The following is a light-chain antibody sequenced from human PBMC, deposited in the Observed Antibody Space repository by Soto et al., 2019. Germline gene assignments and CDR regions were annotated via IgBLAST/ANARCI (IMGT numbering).Light chain of an antibody. CDR3: QQYDKSWT. J-gene: IGKJ1*01. Sequence: EIVLTQSPGTLSLSPGERATLSCRASQSIRSVYLAWYQQKPGQAPRLLIHGTSNRATGIPDRFSGSGSGTDFTLTITRLEPEDVAVYHCQQYDKSWTFGQGTKVEI. CDR1: QSIRSVY. CDR2: GTS. V-gene: IGKV3-20*01.